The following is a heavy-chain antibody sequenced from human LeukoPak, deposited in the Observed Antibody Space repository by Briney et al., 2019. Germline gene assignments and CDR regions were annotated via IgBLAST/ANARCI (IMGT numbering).Heavy chain of an antibody. CDR1: GGTFSSYA. Sequence: GASVTVSCKASGGTFSSYAISWVRQAPGQGLEWMGGIIPIFGTANYAQKFQGGVTITADESTSTAYMELSSLRSEDTAVYYCARDAVAGTIEYFQHWGQGTLVTVSS. J-gene: IGHJ1*01. CDR2: IIPIFGTA. V-gene: IGHV1-69*13. CDR3: ARDAVAGTIEYFQH. D-gene: IGHD6-19*01.